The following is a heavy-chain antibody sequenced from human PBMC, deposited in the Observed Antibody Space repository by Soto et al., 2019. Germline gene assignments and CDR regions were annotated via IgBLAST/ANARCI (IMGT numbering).Heavy chain of an antibody. J-gene: IGHJ5*01. CDR1: GGSISNPIYY. CDR2: IFYSGSA. Sequence: QLQLQESGPGLVKPSETLSLTCSVSGGSISNPIYYWAWIRQPPGKGLEWLGSIFYSGSAYYNPSLMVRVTSSLDTSQSQFPLKLSSVTAADTAVYYCAGRTSSASVEIFSGGLSGYNWVDPWGRGTLVTVSS. D-gene: IGHD3-3*01. V-gene: IGHV4-39*01. CDR3: AGRTSSASVEIFSGGLSGYNWVDP.